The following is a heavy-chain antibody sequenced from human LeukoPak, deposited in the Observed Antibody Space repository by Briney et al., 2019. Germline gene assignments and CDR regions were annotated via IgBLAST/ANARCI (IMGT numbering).Heavy chain of an antibody. J-gene: IGHJ4*02. D-gene: IGHD2-2*01. CDR1: GFTFGDYA. V-gene: IGHV3-49*04. CDR3: TRNPYCSSTSCSLSYFDY. CDR2: IRSKAYGGTT. Sequence: GSLLLSCTASGFTFGDYAMSWVRQAPGKGLEWVGFIRSKAYGGTTEYAASVKGRSTISRDDSKSIAYLQMNSLETEDTAVYYCTRNPYCSSTSCSLSYFDYWGQGTLVTVSS.